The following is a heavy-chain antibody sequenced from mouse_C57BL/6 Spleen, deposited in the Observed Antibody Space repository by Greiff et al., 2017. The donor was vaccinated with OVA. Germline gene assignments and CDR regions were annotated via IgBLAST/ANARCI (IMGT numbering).Heavy chain of an antibody. D-gene: IGHD1-1*01. CDR2: IHPNSGST. J-gene: IGHJ2*01. Sequence: QVQLQQPGAELVKPGASVKLSCKASGYTFTSYWMHWVKQRPGQGLEWIGMIHPNSGSTNYNEKFKSKATLTVDKSSSTAYMQHSSLTSEDSAVYYCSRGGIRTTVVAPYFDYWGQGTTLTVSS. CDR1: GYTFTSYW. V-gene: IGHV1-64*01. CDR3: SRGGIRTTVVAPYFDY.